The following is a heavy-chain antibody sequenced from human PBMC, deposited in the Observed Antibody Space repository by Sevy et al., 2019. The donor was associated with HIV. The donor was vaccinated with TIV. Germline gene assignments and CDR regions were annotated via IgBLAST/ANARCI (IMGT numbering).Heavy chain of an antibody. CDR1: GFTFSSYD. D-gene: IGHD3-22*01. J-gene: IGHJ3*02. Sequence: GGSLRLSCAASGFTFSSYDMSWVRQAPGKGLEWVSAISGSGGSTYYADSVKGRFTISRDNSKNTLYLQMNSLRAEDTAVYYCAKDREDYYDSSGYYSDAFDIWGQGTMVTVSS. CDR3: AKDREDYYDSSGYYSDAFDI. CDR2: ISGSGGST. V-gene: IGHV3-23*01.